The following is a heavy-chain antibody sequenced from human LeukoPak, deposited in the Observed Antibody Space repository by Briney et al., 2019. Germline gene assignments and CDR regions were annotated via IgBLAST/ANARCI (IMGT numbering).Heavy chain of an antibody. J-gene: IGHJ4*02. D-gene: IGHD3-10*01. Sequence: ASVKVSCKASGYTFISYAMHWVRQAPGQRLEWMGWINVGNGNTKYSQQFQGRVTITRDTSATTAYMELSSLRSEDTAVYYCARDRGAGWFGESDYWGQGTLVTVSS. V-gene: IGHV1-3*01. CDR1: GYTFISYA. CDR2: INVGNGNT. CDR3: ARDRGAGWFGESDY.